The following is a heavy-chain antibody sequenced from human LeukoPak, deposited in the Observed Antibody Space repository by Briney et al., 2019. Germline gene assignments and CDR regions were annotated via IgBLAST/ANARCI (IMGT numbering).Heavy chain of an antibody. D-gene: IGHD6-6*01. V-gene: IGHV1-69*01. CDR3: ARAIAARPSAEYYYYMDV. CDR1: GGTFSSYA. J-gene: IGHJ6*03. Sequence: GSSVKVSCTASGGTFSSYAISWVRQAPGQGLEWMGGIIPIFGTANYAQKFQGRVTITADESTSTAYMELSSLRSEDTAVYYCARAIAARPSAEYYYYMDVWGKGTTVTVSS. CDR2: IIPIFGTA.